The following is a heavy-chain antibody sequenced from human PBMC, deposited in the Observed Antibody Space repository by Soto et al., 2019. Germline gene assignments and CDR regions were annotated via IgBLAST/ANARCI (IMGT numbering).Heavy chain of an antibody. V-gene: IGHV3-15*01. J-gene: IGHJ5*01. CDR3: TRDWFDY. CDR1: GFIFRNIW. Sequence: GGSLRLSCAASGFIFRNIWMNWVRQAPGKGLQWVGRIRSKSDGGAIEYAAPVKGRFTISRDDLQNTLYLQMNSLRVEDTGVYYYTRDWFDYWGQGTLVTVYS. CDR2: IRSKSDGGAI.